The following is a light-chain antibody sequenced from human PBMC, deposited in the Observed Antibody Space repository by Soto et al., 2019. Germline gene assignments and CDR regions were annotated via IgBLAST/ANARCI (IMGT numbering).Light chain of an antibody. Sequence: QSVLTQPPSVPGAPRQRVTISCSGSSSNIGNKPVNWYQQLPGKAPRLLIYYDDLLPSGVSDRFSGSKSGTSASLAISGLQSEDEADYYCATWDDSLNKEVFGGGTKLTVL. CDR3: ATWDDSLNKEV. CDR1: SSNIGNKP. V-gene: IGLV1-36*01. J-gene: IGLJ2*01. CDR2: YDD.